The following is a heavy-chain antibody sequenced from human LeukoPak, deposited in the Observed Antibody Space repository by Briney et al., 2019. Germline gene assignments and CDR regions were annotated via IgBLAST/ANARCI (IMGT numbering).Heavy chain of an antibody. CDR2: IYYSVIT. J-gene: IGHJ6*02. V-gene: IGHV4-59*08. CDR1: GGSISSYY. D-gene: IGHD2-2*01. CDR3: ARRPGYCSSTSCDGDYYGMDV. Sequence: SETLSLTCTVYGGSISSYYRSWIRQPPGKGLEWIVYIYYSVITNYNPSFKSRVTIPVNTSKNQFSLKLGSVTAADTAVYYCARRPGYCSSTSCDGDYYGMDVWGQGTTVTVSS.